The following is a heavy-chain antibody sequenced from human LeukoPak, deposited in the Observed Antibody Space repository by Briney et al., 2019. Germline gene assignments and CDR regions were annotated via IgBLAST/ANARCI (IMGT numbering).Heavy chain of an antibody. Sequence: SETLSLTCTVSGYSISSGYYWGWIRQPPGKGLEWIGSVYHSGSTYYNPSLKSRVTISLDTPKNQFSLNLSSVTAADTAVYFCARVRPVFRTDAYDYYFYYMDVWGKGTSVTVSS. CDR2: VYHSGST. J-gene: IGHJ6*03. CDR3: ARVRPVFRTDAYDYYFYYMDV. D-gene: IGHD2-21*01. V-gene: IGHV4-38-2*02. CDR1: GYSISSGYY.